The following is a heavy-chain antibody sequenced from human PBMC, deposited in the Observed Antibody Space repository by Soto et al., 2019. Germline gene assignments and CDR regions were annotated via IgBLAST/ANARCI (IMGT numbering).Heavy chain of an antibody. D-gene: IGHD4-4*01. CDR3: ARDPPLATVTVLSAHYYYYGMDV. J-gene: IGHJ6*02. CDR1: GYTFTSYY. CDR2: INPSGGST. V-gene: IGHV1-46*01. Sequence: GASVKVSCKASGYTFTSYYMHWVRQAPGQGLEWMGIINPSGGSTSYAQKFQGRVTMTRDTSTSTVYMELSSLRSEDTAVYYCARDPPLATVTVLSAHYYYYGMDVWGQGTTVTVSS.